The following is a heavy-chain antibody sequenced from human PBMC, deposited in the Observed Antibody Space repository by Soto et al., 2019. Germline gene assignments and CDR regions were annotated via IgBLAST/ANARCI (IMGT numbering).Heavy chain of an antibody. Sequence: QVQLVQSGAEVKKPGSSVKVSCKASGGTFSSYAISWVRQAPSQGLEWMGGIIPIFGTANYAQKFQGRVTITADESTSTAYMELSSLRSDDTAVYYCARGRYYDFWSGYDAFDIWGQGTMVTVSS. D-gene: IGHD3-3*01. CDR2: IIPIFGTA. CDR3: ARGRYYDFWSGYDAFDI. V-gene: IGHV1-69*01. J-gene: IGHJ3*02. CDR1: GGTFSSYA.